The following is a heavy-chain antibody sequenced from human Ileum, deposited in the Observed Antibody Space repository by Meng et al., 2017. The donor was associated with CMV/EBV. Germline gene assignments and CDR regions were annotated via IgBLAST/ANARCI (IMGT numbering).Heavy chain of an antibody. J-gene: IGHJ4*02. CDR1: TFSIAW. D-gene: IGHD3-22*01. V-gene: IGHV3-15*01. CDR2: VRSKTYGGTT. Sequence: TFSIAWVGFVRQPPGQGLEFVCRVRSKTYGGTTDYAAPVKGRFTISRDASTSTLYLQLNSLKSEDTAVYYCTTDNDRRGYSSVRVGYWGQGTLVTVSS. CDR3: TTDNDRRGYSSVRVGY.